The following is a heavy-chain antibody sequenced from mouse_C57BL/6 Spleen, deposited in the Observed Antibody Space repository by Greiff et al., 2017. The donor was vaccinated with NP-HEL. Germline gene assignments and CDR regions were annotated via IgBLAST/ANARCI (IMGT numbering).Heavy chain of an antibody. D-gene: IGHD4-1*02. CDR2: IDPENGDT. Sequence: EVKLQESGAELVRPGASVKLSCTASGFNIKDDYMHWVKQRPEQGLEWIGWIDPENGDTEYASKFQGKATITADTSSNTAYLQLSSLTSEDAAVYYCSNWDVEGYWGQGTTLTVSS. CDR3: SNWDVEGY. V-gene: IGHV14-4*01. J-gene: IGHJ2*01. CDR1: GFNIKDDY.